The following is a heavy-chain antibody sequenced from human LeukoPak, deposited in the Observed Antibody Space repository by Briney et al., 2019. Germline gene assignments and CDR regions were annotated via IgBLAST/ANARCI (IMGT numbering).Heavy chain of an antibody. CDR3: ARGGANCTNGVCEGNWFDP. V-gene: IGHV1-46*03. CDR1: GYTFTSYY. J-gene: IGHJ5*02. Sequence: ASVKVSCKASGYTFTSYYMHWLRQAPVQGLEWMGIINPSGGSTSYAQKFQGRVTMTRDTSTSTVYMELSSLRSEDTAVYYCARGGANCTNGVCEGNWFDPWGQGTLVTVSS. CDR2: INPSGGST. D-gene: IGHD2-8*01.